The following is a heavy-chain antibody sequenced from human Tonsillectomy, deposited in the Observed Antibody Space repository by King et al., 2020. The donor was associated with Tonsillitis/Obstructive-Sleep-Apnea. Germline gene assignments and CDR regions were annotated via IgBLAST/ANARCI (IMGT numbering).Heavy chain of an antibody. Sequence: VQLVESGAEVKKPGESLKISCKGSGYSFTSYWIGWVRQMPGKGLEWMGIIYPGDSDTSSSPAFQGQFTISADKSISTAYLQWSSLKASDTAMYYCARPHCNGGSCYSGHLDYWGQGTLVTVSS. CDR1: GYSFTSYW. J-gene: IGHJ4*02. V-gene: IGHV5-51*01. CDR2: IYPGDSDT. D-gene: IGHD2-15*01. CDR3: ARPHCNGGSCYSGHLDY.